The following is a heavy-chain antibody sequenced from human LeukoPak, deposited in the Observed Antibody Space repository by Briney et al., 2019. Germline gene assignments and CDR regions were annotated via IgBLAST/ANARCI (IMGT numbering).Heavy chain of an antibody. Sequence: PSETLSLTCTVSGGSISSYYWSWIRQPPGKGLEWIGYIYYSGSTNYNPSLKSRVTISVDTSKNQFSLKLSSVTAADTAVYYCARGGLGYCSGGSCYDYYYYYYGMDVWGQGTTVTVSS. V-gene: IGHV4-59*01. CDR1: GGSISSYY. CDR2: IYYSGST. J-gene: IGHJ6*02. D-gene: IGHD2-15*01. CDR3: ARGGLGYCSGGSCYDYYYYYYGMDV.